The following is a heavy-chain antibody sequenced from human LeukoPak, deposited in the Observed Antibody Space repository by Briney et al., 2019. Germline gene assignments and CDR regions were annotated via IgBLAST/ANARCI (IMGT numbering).Heavy chain of an antibody. Sequence: SESLSLTCTVSGDSISSYYWSWIRQPPGKGLEWTGCFYYSGYTNYNPSLKSRLTISVDTSKNQFSLKLSSVTAADTAMYYCATWAYTSSWSNWFDPWGQGTLVTVSS. CDR1: GDSISSYY. J-gene: IGHJ5*02. V-gene: IGHV4-59*01. D-gene: IGHD6-13*01. CDR3: ATWAYTSSWSNWFDP. CDR2: FYYSGYT.